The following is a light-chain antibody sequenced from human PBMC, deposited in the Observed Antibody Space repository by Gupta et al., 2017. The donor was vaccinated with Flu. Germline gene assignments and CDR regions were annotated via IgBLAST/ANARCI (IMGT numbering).Light chain of an antibody. CDR3: QHDVGSPFT. CDR1: QSVTTY. CDR2: GAS. V-gene: IGKV3-20*01. Sequence: PGTLSLSPGERATLSCRASQSVTTYLAWYQQKPGQAPRLLIYGASSRATGIPDRFSGSGSGTDFTLTISRLEPEDFAVYYCQHDVGSPFTFGRGTKVEIK. J-gene: IGKJ4*01.